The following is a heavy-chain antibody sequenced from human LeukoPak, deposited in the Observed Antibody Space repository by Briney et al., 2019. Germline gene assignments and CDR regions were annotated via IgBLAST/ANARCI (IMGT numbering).Heavy chain of an antibody. CDR1: GGSISSSSYY. J-gene: IGHJ5*02. D-gene: IGHD3-3*01. Sequence: SETLSLTCTVSGGSISSSSYYWGWIRQPPGKGLEWIGSIYYSGSTYYNPSLKSRVTISVDTSKNQFSLKLSSVTAADTAVYYCARHPPTYYDFWSGYFDPWGQGTLVTVSS. V-gene: IGHV4-39*01. CDR3: ARHPPTYYDFWSGYFDP. CDR2: IYYSGST.